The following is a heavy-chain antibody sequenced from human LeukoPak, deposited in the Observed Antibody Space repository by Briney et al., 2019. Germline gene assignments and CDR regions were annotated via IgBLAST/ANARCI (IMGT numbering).Heavy chain of an antibody. Sequence: GSLRLSCSASGFSFSDYDMNWVRQAPGEGLEWVSAISGRSSHIYYGESVKGRFTISRDNAKNSLYLQMDSLGVEDTAVYYCGRAFPPLRTSSAGDLWGQGTLVIVSS. CDR3: GRAFPPLRTSSAGDL. J-gene: IGHJ1*01. D-gene: IGHD3-16*01. CDR1: GFSFSDYD. CDR2: ISGRSSHI. V-gene: IGHV3-21*01.